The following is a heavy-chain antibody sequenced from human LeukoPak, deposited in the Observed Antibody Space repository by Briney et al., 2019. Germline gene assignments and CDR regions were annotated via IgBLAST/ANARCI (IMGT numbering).Heavy chain of an antibody. D-gene: IGHD3-3*01. CDR2: INPNSGGT. CDR3: ARRYYDFWSGYYFFDY. V-gene: IGHV1-2*02. Sequence: GESLKISCKGSGYTFTGYYMHWVRQAPGQGLEWMGWINPNSGGTNYAQKFQGRVTMTRDTSISTAYMELSRLRSDDTAVYYCARRYYDFWSGYYFFDYWGQGTLVTVSS. J-gene: IGHJ4*02. CDR1: GYTFTGYY.